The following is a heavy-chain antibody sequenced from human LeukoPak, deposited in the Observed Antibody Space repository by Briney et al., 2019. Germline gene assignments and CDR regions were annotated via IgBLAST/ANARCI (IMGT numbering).Heavy chain of an antibody. CDR3: ARADTVRGFYY. Sequence: SQTLSLTCTVSGGSISSGSYYWSWIRQPAGKGLEWIGRIYTSGSTNHNPSLKSRVTISVDTSKNQFSLKLSSVTAADTAVYYCARADTVRGFYYWGQGTLVTVSS. V-gene: IGHV4-61*02. CDR1: GGSISSGSYY. J-gene: IGHJ4*02. D-gene: IGHD3-10*01. CDR2: IYTSGST.